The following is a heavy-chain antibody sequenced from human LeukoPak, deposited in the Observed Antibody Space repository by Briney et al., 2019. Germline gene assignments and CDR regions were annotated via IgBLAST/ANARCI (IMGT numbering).Heavy chain of an antibody. J-gene: IGHJ5*02. CDR1: GGSISSYY. Sequence: SETLSLTCTVSGGSISSYYWSWIRQPPGKGLEWIGYIYYSGSTNYNPSLKSRVTISVDTSKNQFSLKLSSVTAADTAVYYCARDSDGSGSYREFWFDPWGQGTLVTVSS. CDR2: IYYSGST. D-gene: IGHD3-10*01. CDR3: ARDSDGSGSYREFWFDP. V-gene: IGHV4-59*12.